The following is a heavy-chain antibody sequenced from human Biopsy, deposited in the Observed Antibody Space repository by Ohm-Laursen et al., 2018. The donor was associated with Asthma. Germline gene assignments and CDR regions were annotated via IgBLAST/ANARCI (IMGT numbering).Heavy chain of an antibody. J-gene: IGHJ4*02. Sequence: SQTLSLTCSVSGGSISSGAYFWSWARQHPGKGLEWIGYINYSGTTYYNPSLKSRVTIAVETSKNQFSLTLTSVTAADTALYYCARDLAGHCTSASCYGFDYWGQGAQVTVSS. CDR1: GGSISSGAYF. V-gene: IGHV4-31*03. CDR3: ARDLAGHCTSASCYGFDY. CDR2: INYSGTT. D-gene: IGHD2-2*01.